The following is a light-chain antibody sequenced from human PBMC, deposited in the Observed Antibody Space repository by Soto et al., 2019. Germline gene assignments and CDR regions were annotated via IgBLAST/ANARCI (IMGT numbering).Light chain of an antibody. V-gene: IGKV3-20*01. J-gene: IGKJ1*01. CDR2: GAS. CDR3: QHYDTSPRT. Sequence: EIVLTQSPGTLSLSPGERATLSCRASQSVSSSYLAWYQQKTGQAPRLLIYGASSRATGIPDRFSGSGSGTDFTLTISRLEPEDFAVYYCQHYDTSPRTFGQGTKVEIK. CDR1: QSVSSSY.